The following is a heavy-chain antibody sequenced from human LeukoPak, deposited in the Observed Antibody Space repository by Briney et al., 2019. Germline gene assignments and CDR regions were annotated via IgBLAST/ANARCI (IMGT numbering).Heavy chain of an antibody. CDR3: AKDLSGSYDS. J-gene: IGHJ5*01. V-gene: IGHV3-23*01. CDR1: GFTVSSNY. Sequence: GGSLRLSCAASGFTVSSNYMSWVRQAPGKGLEWVSALSANGGTTYYADSVKGRFTISRDNSKNTLYLQMRSLRVEDTAVYYCAKDLSGSYDSWGQGTLVTVSS. CDR2: LSANGGTT. D-gene: IGHD1-26*01.